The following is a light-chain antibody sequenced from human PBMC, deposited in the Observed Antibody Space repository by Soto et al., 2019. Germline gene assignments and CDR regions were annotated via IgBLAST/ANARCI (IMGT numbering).Light chain of an antibody. V-gene: IGKV3-15*01. CDR3: QEYNNWLIT. CDR1: QSVSSN. CDR2: GSS. J-gene: IGKJ5*01. Sequence: EIVMTQSPATLSVSPGERTTLSCRASQSVSSNLAWYQQKPGQAPRLLIYGSSTRATGTPARFSGSGSVTDFTLTNRTLQSESFAVSYCQEYNNWLITFGKGTLVESK.